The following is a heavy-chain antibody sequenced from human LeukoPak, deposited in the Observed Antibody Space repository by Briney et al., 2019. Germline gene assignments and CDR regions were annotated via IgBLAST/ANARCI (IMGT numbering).Heavy chain of an antibody. Sequence: PGGSLRLSCAASGFTFSNYWMTWVRQAPGKGLEWVAHINKDGSEGYYVDSVKGRFTISRDNAENSLYLQINSLRDEDTAVYYCARDADYGGDGSFGDYWGQGTLVTVSS. CDR3: ARDADYGGDGSFGDY. CDR1: GFTFSNYW. V-gene: IGHV3-7*01. J-gene: IGHJ4*02. D-gene: IGHD4-23*01. CDR2: INKDGSEG.